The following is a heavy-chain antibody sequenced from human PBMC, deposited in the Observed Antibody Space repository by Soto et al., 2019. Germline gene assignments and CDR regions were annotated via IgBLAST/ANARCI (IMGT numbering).Heavy chain of an antibody. D-gene: IGHD5-18*01. Sequence: GASVKVSCKASGGTFSSYAISWVRQAPGQGPEWMGGIIPIFGTANYAQKFQGRVTITADESTSTAYMELSSLRSEDTAVYYCARSNRRGYSYGIFDYWGQGTLVTVSS. J-gene: IGHJ4*02. V-gene: IGHV1-69*13. CDR3: ARSNRRGYSYGIFDY. CDR2: IIPIFGTA. CDR1: GGTFSSYA.